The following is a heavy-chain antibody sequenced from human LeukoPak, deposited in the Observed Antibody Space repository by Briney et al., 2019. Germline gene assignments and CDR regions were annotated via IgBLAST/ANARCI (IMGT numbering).Heavy chain of an antibody. CDR2: IYHSGST. V-gene: IGHV4-4*02. J-gene: IGHJ4*02. CDR3: ARNGWELLSLDY. Sequence: SGTLSLTCAVSGGSISSSNWWSWVRQPPGKGLEWIGEIYHSGSTNYNPSLKSRVTISVDKSENQFSLKLSSVTAADTAVYYCARNGWELLSLDYWGQGILVTVSS. D-gene: IGHD1-26*01. CDR1: GGSISSSNW.